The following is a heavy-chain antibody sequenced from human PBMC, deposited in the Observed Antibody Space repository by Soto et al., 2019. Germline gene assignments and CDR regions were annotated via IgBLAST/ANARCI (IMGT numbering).Heavy chain of an antibody. CDR1: GFSFSSYG. J-gene: IGHJ4*02. V-gene: IGHV3-30*03. CDR3: ARDLNLGSFDY. Sequence: PGGSLRLSCAASGFSFSSYGMHWVRQVPGKGLEWVTVISYDGSNKHYADFVQGRFTISRDNSKNTLYLQMNSLRAEDTAVYYCARDLNLGSFDYWGQGTLVTVSS. CDR2: ISYDGSNK.